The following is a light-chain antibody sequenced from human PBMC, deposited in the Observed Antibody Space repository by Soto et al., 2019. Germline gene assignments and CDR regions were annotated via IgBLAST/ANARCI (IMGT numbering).Light chain of an antibody. J-gene: IGLJ1*01. CDR3: FSYAGSSPFV. Sequence: QSALTQPRSVSGSPGQSVTISCTGTSSDVGGYSYVSWYQQHPVKAPKLMIYDVTTRPSGIPDRFSGSKSGNTASLTISGLQAEDEADYYCFSYAGSSPFVFGTGTKVTVL. V-gene: IGLV2-11*01. CDR1: SSDVGGYSY. CDR2: DVT.